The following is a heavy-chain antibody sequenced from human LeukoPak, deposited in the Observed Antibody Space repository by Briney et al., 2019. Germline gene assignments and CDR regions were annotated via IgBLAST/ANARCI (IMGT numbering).Heavy chain of an antibody. J-gene: IGHJ4*02. CDR2: LSDSGGST. V-gene: IGHV3-23*01. CDR1: GFTFSSCA. CDR3: AKVATWTHFDF. Sequence: GGSLRLSCAAPGFTFSSCAMSWVRQAPGKGLEWVSTLSDSGGSTDYADSVKGRFTISRDNSMNTLYLQMNSLRAEDTAVYFCAKVATWTHFDFWGQGTLVPVSS. D-gene: IGHD3/OR15-3a*01.